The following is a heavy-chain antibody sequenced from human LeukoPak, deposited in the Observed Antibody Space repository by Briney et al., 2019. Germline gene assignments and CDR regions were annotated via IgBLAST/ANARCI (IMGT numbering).Heavy chain of an antibody. CDR2: IKYDGSEK. CDR3: AKKNYCDG. J-gene: IGHJ4*02. Sequence: PGGSLRLSCAVSGFTLSSFWMTWVRQAPGKGLEWVASIKYDGSEKMYVDSVEGRFTISRDNAKNSLYLQMNSLRAEDTAVYYCAKKNYCDGWGQGTLVTVSS. V-gene: IGHV3-7*01. CDR1: GFTLSSFW.